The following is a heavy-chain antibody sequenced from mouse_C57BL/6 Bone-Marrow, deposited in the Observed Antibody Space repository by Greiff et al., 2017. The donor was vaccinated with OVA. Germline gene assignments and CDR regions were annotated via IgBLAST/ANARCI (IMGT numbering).Heavy chain of an antibody. Sequence: EVMLVESGGGLVQPGGSLSLSCAASGFTFTDYYMSWVRQPPGKALEWLGFIRNKANGYTTEYSASVKGRFTISRDNSQSILYLQMNALRAEDSATYYCARAYDYERTWFAYWGQGTLVTVSA. D-gene: IGHD2-4*01. CDR2: IRNKANGYTT. CDR1: GFTFTDYY. V-gene: IGHV7-3*01. CDR3: ARAYDYERTWFAY. J-gene: IGHJ3*01.